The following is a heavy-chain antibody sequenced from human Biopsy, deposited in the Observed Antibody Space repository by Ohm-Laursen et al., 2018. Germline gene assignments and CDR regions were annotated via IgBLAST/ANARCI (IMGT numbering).Heavy chain of an antibody. V-gene: IGHV4-4*07. J-gene: IGHJ3*02. D-gene: IGHD1-26*01. CDR2: IYTSGSP. Sequence: GTLSFTSTVSADSINNYYWSWVRQPAGKGLEWIGRIYTSGSPNYNPSLNSRVTMSVDTSKNQFSLNLRSVTAADTAVYYCARGTGRYYVYGAFDIWGRGTVVTVSS. CDR3: ARGTGRYYVYGAFDI. CDR1: ADSINNYY.